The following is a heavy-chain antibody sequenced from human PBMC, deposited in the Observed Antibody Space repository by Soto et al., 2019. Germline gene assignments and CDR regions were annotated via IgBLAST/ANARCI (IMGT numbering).Heavy chain of an antibody. CDR2: IRGSGDNT. CDR3: AKSPTVVRGLIFDY. Sequence: EVPLLESGGGLVQPGGSLRLSCAASGFTFSSYSLSWVRQAPGKGLDWVSAIRGSGDNTYYADSVKGRFTISRDNTKNTLYLQMNSLRAEDTAVYYCAKSPTVVRGLIFDYWGQGALVTVSS. D-gene: IGHD3-10*01. V-gene: IGHV3-23*01. CDR1: GFTFSSYS. J-gene: IGHJ4*02.